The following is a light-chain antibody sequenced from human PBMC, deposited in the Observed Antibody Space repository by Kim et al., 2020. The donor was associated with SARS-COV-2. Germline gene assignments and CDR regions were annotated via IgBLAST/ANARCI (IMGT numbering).Light chain of an antibody. Sequence: QSALTQPRSVSGSPGQSVTISCTGTSSDVGTYNYVSWYQQHPGKAPKLMISDVTERPSGVPDRFSGSKSGNTASLTISGLQTEDEADYYCSSYAGTYTWVVGGGTQLTVL. V-gene: IGLV2-11*01. CDR2: DVT. J-gene: IGLJ3*02. CDR3: SSYAGTYTWV. CDR1: SSDVGTYNY.